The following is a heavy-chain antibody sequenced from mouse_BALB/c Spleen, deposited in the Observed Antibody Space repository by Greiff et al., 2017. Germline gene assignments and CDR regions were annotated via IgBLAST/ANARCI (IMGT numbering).Heavy chain of an antibody. J-gene: IGHJ2*01. CDR1: GFTFSSYG. V-gene: IGHV5-6*01. CDR3: ARQDLPSFDY. CDR2: ISSGGSYT. Sequence: EVKLVESGGDLVKPGGSLKLSCAASGFTFSSYGMSWVRQTPDKRLEWVATISSGGSYTYYPDSVKGRFTISRDNAKNTLYLQMSSLKSEDTAMYYCARQDLPSFDYWGQGTTLTVSS. D-gene: IGHD5-1*01.